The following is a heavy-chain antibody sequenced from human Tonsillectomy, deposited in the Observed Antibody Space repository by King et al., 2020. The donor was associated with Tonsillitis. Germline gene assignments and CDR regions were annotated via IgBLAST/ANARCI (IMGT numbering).Heavy chain of an antibody. CDR2: IAYDVINE. CDR3: AKECIGLSDWYFDR. V-gene: IGHV3-30*18. Sequence: VQLVESGGGVVQPGRSLRLSCAASGFTFSNYGMHWVRQAPGKGLEWLALIAYDVINENYADSVKGRFAISRDNSKNTLYLEMNSLRVEDTAVYYCAKECIGLSDWYFDRWGRGTLVTVSS. D-gene: IGHD2-8*01. CDR1: GFTFSNYG. J-gene: IGHJ2*01.